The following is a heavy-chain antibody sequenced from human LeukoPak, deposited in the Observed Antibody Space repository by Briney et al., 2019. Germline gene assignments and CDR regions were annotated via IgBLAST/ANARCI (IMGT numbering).Heavy chain of an antibody. D-gene: IGHD3-22*01. CDR2: IDHSGST. CDR3: ARGPYYYYDSSGYWGRVRRAFDI. Sequence: PSETLSLTCTVSGGSIISSGDYWWGWIRQPPGKGLEWIGEIDHSGSTNYNPSLKSRVTISVDTSKNQFSLKLSSVTAADTAVYYCARGPYYYYDSSGYWGRVRRAFDIWGQGTMVTVSS. CDR1: GGSIISSGDY. J-gene: IGHJ3*02. V-gene: IGHV4-39*07.